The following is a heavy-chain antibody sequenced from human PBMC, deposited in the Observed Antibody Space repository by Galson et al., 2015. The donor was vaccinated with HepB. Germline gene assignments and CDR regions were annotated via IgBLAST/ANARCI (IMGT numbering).Heavy chain of an antibody. CDR3: ARDLRYYDSSGYLGGMDV. D-gene: IGHD3-22*01. J-gene: IGHJ6*02. CDR1: GYTFTSYY. V-gene: IGHV1-46*04. Sequence: SVKVSCKASGYTFTSYYMHWVRQAPGQGLEWMGIINPSGGSTSYAQKLQGRVTMTRDTSTSTVYMELSSLRSEDTAVYYCARDLRYYDSSGYLGGMDVWGQGTTVTGSS. CDR2: INPSGGST.